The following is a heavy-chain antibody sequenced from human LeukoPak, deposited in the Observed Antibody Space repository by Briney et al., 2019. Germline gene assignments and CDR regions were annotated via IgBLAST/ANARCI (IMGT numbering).Heavy chain of an antibody. Sequence: PGGSLRLSCAASGFTFSSYEMNWVRQAPGKGLEWVSYISSSGSTIYYADSVKGRFTISRDNTKNSLYLQMNSLRAEDTVVYYCARPRAYYGMDVWGQGTTVTVSS. J-gene: IGHJ6*02. V-gene: IGHV3-48*03. CDR3: ARPRAYYGMDV. CDR2: ISSSGSTI. CDR1: GFTFSSYE.